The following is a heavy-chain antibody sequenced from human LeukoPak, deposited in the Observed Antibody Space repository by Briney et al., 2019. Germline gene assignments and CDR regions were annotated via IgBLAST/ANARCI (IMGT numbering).Heavy chain of an antibody. J-gene: IGHJ4*02. V-gene: IGHV4-31*03. CDR2: IFYSGTT. CDR1: GGSINSGGYY. D-gene: IGHD2-2*01. CDR3: ARVKWDIVVVPAATFFDS. Sequence: PSQTLSLTCTVSGGSINSGGYYWSWIRQHPGKGLEWIGYIFYSGTTHYNPSLKSRLTISVDTSKNQFSLKLSSVSAADTAVYYCARVKWDIVVVPAATFFDSWGQGTLVTVSS.